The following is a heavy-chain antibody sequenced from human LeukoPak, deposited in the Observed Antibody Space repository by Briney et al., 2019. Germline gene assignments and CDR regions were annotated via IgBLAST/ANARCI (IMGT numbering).Heavy chain of an antibody. J-gene: IGHJ3*02. Sequence: GGSLRLSCAASGFTFSSYSMNWVRQAPGKGLEWVSPISSSSNYIYYAGSVKGRFTISRDNAKNSLYLQMNSLRAEDTAVYYCARVASTVTTNAFDIWGQGTMVTVSS. V-gene: IGHV3-21*01. CDR2: ISSSSNYI. CDR1: GFTFSSYS. D-gene: IGHD4-17*01. CDR3: ARVASTVTTNAFDI.